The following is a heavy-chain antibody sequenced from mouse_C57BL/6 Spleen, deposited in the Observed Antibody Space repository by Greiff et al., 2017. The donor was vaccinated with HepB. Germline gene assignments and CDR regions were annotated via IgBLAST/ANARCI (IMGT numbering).Heavy chain of an antibody. CDR1: GYTFTSYW. CDR3: AREGIVTFDY. Sequence: VQLQQSGAELAKPGASVKLSCKASGYTFTSYWMHWVKQRPGQGLEWIGYINPSSGYTKYNQKFKDKDTLTADKSSSTAYMQLSSLTYEDSAVYYCAREGIVTFDYWGQGTTLTVSS. J-gene: IGHJ2*01. V-gene: IGHV1-7*01. CDR2: INPSSGYT. D-gene: IGHD2-5*01.